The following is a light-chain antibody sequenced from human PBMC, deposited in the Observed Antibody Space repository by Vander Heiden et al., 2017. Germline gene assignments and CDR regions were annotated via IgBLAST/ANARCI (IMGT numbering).Light chain of an antibody. Sequence: DIQMTQSPSSLSASVGDRVTITCRASQSISSYLNWYQQKPGKAPKLLIYAASSLQSGVPSRFSRSGSGTDFTLTISSLQPEDFATYYCQQCDSTAVTFGGGTRVEMK. CDR3: QQCDSTAVT. V-gene: IGKV1-39*01. CDR2: AAS. CDR1: QSISSY. J-gene: IGKJ4*01.